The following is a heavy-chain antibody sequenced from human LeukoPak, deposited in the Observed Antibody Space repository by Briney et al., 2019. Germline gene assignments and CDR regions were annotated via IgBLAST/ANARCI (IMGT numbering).Heavy chain of an antibody. Sequence: ASVKVSCKASGYTFTSYDINWVRQATGQGREWMGWMNPNSGNTGYAQKFQGRVTITRNTSISTAYMELSSLRSEDTAVYYCARAPWALGYSYGSDYWGQGTLVTVSS. CDR3: ARAPWALGYSYGSDY. J-gene: IGHJ4*02. D-gene: IGHD5-18*01. V-gene: IGHV1-8*03. CDR1: GYTFTSYD. CDR2: MNPNSGNT.